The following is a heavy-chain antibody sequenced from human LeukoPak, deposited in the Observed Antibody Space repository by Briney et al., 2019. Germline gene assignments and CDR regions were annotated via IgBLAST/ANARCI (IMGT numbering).Heavy chain of an antibody. D-gene: IGHD6-19*01. CDR1: GYTFTSYA. Sequence: SVKVSCKASGYTFTSYAISWVRQAPGQGLEWMGGIIPIFGTANYAQKFQGRVTITADESTSTAYMELSSLRSEDTAVYYCASRIKSGWYANYFDYWGQRTLVTVSS. J-gene: IGHJ4*02. CDR2: IIPIFGTA. V-gene: IGHV1-69*13. CDR3: ASRIKSGWYANYFDY.